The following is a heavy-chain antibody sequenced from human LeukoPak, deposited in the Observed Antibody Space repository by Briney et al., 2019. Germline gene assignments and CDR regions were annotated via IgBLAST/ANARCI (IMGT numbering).Heavy chain of an antibody. CDR2: ISSDGSST. Sequence: GGSLRLSCAASGFTFSSYGMHWVRQAPGKGLVWVSRISSDGSSTSYADSVKGRFTISRDNTKNTLYLQMNSLRDEDTAVYYCTRGRAYNYGYFEYWGQGTLVTVSS. D-gene: IGHD5-18*01. CDR1: GFTFSSYG. V-gene: IGHV3-74*01. J-gene: IGHJ4*02. CDR3: TRGRAYNYGYFEY.